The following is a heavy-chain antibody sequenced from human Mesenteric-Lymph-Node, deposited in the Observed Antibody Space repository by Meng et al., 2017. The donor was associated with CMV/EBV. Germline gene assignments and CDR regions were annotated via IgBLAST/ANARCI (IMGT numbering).Heavy chain of an antibody. CDR1: RFTFDSYA. CDR3: VRGGSTYYGY. J-gene: IGHJ4*02. V-gene: IGHV3-23*01. D-gene: IGHD2-21*01. Sequence: GGSLRLSCAASRFTFDSYAMSWVRQAPGKGLEWLSAITGSGSSTNYADSVKGRFTISRDNSKNTLYLQMNSLRAEDTALYYCVRGGSTYYGYWGQGSLVTVSS. CDR2: ITGSGSST.